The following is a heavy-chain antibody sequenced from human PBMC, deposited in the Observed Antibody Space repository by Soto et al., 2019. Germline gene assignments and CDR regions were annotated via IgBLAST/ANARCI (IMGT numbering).Heavy chain of an antibody. J-gene: IGHJ6*02. CDR3: ARDTVTTGGYYYYYYGMDV. CDR2: INPSGGST. D-gene: IGHD4-17*01. V-gene: IGHV1-46*01. Sequence: GASVKVSCKASGYSFTSYYMHWVRHAPGQGLEWMGIINPSGGSTSYAQKFQGRVTMTRDTSTSTVYMELSSLRSEDTAVYYCARDTVTTGGYYYYYYGMDVWGQGTTVTVSS. CDR1: GYSFTSYY.